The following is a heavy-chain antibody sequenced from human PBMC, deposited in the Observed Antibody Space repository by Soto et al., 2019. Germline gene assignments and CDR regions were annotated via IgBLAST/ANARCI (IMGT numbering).Heavy chain of an antibody. Sequence: GGSLRLSCATSGLTFSNYAMSWVRQAPGGGLEWVSSMSGSSSTTYYADSVKGRFTISRDRSKNTLYLQMSSLRAEDTALYYCAKNQERELPRVIDFWGQGTLVTVS. CDR2: MSGSSSTT. J-gene: IGHJ4*02. CDR1: GLTFSNYA. D-gene: IGHD1-7*01. V-gene: IGHV3-23*01. CDR3: AKNQERELPRVIDF.